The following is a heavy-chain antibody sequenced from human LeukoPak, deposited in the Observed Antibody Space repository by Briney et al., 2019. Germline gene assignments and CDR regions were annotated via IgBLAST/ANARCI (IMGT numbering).Heavy chain of an antibody. V-gene: IGHV3-21*01. Sequence: GGSLRLSCAASGFTFSSYSMNWVRQAPGKGLEWVSSISNSSSYIYYADSVKGRFTISRDNAKNSLYLQMNSLRAEDTAVYYCARDYADGYNDYWGQGTLVTVSS. CDR1: GFTFSSYS. CDR3: ARDYADGYNDY. D-gene: IGHD5-24*01. CDR2: ISNSSSYI. J-gene: IGHJ4*02.